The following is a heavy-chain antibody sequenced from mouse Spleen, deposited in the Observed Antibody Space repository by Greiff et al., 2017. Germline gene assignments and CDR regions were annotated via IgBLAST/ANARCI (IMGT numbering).Heavy chain of an antibody. V-gene: IGHV14-3*02. D-gene: IGHD2-2*01. CDR2: IDPANGNT. CDR1: GFNIKDTY. J-gene: IGHJ2*01. Sequence: VQLKESGAELVKPGASVKLSCTASGFNIKDTYMHWVKQRPEQGLEWIGRIDPANGNTKYDPKFQGKATITADTSSNTAYLQLSSLTSEDTAVYYCARDYGYDVDYWGQGTTLTVSS. CDR3: ARDYGYDVDY.